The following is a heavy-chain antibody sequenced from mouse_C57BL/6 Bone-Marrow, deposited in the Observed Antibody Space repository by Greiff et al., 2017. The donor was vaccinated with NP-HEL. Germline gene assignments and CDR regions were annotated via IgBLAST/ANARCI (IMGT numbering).Heavy chain of an antibody. CDR2: IYPGSGNT. D-gene: IGHD2-5*01. CDR3: ASGGPYSSPWFAY. V-gene: IGHV1-76*01. CDR1: GYTFTDYY. Sequence: QVQLQQSGAELVRPGASVKLSCKASGYTFTDYYINWVKQRPGQGLEWIARIYPGSGNTYYNEKFKGKATLTAEKSSSTAYMQLSSLTSEDSAVYFCASGGPYSSPWFAYWGQGTLVTVSA. J-gene: IGHJ3*01.